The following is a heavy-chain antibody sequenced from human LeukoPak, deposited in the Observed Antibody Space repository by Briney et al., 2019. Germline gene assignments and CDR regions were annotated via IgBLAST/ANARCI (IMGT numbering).Heavy chain of an antibody. J-gene: IGHJ6*03. D-gene: IGHD6-19*01. V-gene: IGHV4-59*01. Sequence: PSETLSLTCTVSGGSISSYYWSWIRQPPGKGLEWIGYIYYSGSTNYNPSLKSRVTISVETSKNQFSLKLSSVTAADTAVYYCARGGKQWLVPDYYYYYYMDVWGKGTTVTISS. CDR3: ARGGKQWLVPDYYYYYYMDV. CDR2: IYYSGST. CDR1: GGSISSYY.